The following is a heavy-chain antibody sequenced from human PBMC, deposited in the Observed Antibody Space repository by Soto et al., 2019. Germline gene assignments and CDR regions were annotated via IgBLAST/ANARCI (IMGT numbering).Heavy chain of an antibody. Sequence: QVQLQQWGAGLLKPSETLSLTCAVYGGSFSGYYWSWIRQPPGKGLEWIGEINHSGSTNYNPSLKSRVTISVDTSKNQFSLKLSSVTAADTAVYYCARAPGGNSGYFQHWGQGTLVTVSS. D-gene: IGHD2-21*02. CDR3: ARAPGGNSGYFQH. V-gene: IGHV4-34*01. CDR1: GGSFSGYY. CDR2: INHSGST. J-gene: IGHJ1*01.